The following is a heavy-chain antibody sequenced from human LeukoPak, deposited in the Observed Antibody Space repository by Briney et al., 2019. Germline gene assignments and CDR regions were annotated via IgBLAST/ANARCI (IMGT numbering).Heavy chain of an antibody. CDR1: GFTFGDYA. J-gene: IGHJ4*02. CDR2: ISGSGGST. Sequence: QSGGSLRLSCTASGFTFGDYAMSWFRQAPGKGLEWVSAISGSGGSTYYADSVKGRFTISRDNSKNTLYLQMNSLRAEDTAVYYCAKDLFPRRRGYSSGCYFDYWGQGTLVTVSS. D-gene: IGHD6-19*01. CDR3: AKDLFPRRRGYSSGCYFDY. V-gene: IGHV3-23*01.